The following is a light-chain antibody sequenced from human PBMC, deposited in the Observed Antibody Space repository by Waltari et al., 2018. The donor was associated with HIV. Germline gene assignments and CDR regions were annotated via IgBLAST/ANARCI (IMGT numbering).Light chain of an antibody. CDR1: NWGDNY. CDR2: QDT. CDR3: QASDTWTV. V-gene: IGLV3-1*01. J-gene: IGLJ2*01. Sequence: SYELTQPPSVSVSPGQTATITCSGNNWGDNYVSWYQQRPGQSPVLLSYQDTKRPSGIPERFSGSNSGNTATLTISGAQAMDESDYYCQASDTWTVFGGGTKLTVL.